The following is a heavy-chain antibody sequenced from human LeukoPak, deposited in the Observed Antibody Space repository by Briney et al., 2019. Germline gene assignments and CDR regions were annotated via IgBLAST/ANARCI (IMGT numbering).Heavy chain of an antibody. D-gene: IGHD3-22*01. CDR2: ISYDGSNK. CDR3: AKDRGYYDSSGYYDY. CDR1: GFTFSSYG. Sequence: GGSLRLSCAASGFTFSSYGMHWVRQAPGKGLEWVAVISYDGSNKYYADSVKGRFTISRDNSKNTLYLQMNSLRAEDTAVYYCAKDRGYYDSSGYYDYWGQGTLVTVSS. V-gene: IGHV3-30*18. J-gene: IGHJ4*02.